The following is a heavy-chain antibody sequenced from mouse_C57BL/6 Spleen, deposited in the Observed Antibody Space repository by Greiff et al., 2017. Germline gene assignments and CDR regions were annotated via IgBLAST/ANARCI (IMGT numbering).Heavy chain of an antibody. V-gene: IGHV1-55*01. D-gene: IGHD3-2*02. CDR1: GYTFTSYW. Sequence: QVQLKESGAELVKPGASVKMSCKASGYTFTSYWITWVKQRPGQGLEWIGDIYPGGGSTNYNEKFKSKATLTVDTSSSTAYMQLSSLTSEDSAVYYCARSRTAQALFAYWGQGTLVTVSA. CDR2: IYPGGGST. J-gene: IGHJ3*01. CDR3: ARSRTAQALFAY.